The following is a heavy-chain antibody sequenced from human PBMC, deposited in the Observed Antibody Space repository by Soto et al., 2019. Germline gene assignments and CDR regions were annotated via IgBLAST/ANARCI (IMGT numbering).Heavy chain of an antibody. CDR1: GFSLSMNEMG. Sequence: QITLKESGPTLVKPTQTLTLTCTFSGFSLSMNEMGVGWIRQPPGKALEWLALIYWDDDKRYSPSLKRRLTLTQDTSKNQVVLTMTHMDPVDTATYYCAHPYSGNFYYFDYWGQGILVTVSS. D-gene: IGHD1-26*01. J-gene: IGHJ4*02. CDR2: IYWDDDK. V-gene: IGHV2-5*02. CDR3: AHPYSGNFYYFDY.